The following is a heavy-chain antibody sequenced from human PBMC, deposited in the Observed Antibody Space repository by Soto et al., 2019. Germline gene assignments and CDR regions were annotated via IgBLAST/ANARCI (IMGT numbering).Heavy chain of an antibody. Sequence: GGSLRLSCPSSAFTFISYGMHWVRQAPGKGLEWVAVISYDASNKYQADSVKGRFTISRHNSKNTLYLQMNSLRPEDTAVYYCAKGYYDSSGSYGMDVWGQGTTVTVSS. CDR3: AKGYYDSSGSYGMDV. CDR1: AFTFISYG. J-gene: IGHJ6*02. D-gene: IGHD3-22*01. CDR2: ISYDASNK. V-gene: IGHV3-30*18.